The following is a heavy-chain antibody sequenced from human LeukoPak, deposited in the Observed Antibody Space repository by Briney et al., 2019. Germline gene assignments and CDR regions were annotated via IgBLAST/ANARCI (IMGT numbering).Heavy chain of an antibody. D-gene: IGHD3-10*01. J-gene: IGHJ5*02. CDR3: ARDPVKYSYGSGSPNWFDP. CDR2: ISAYNGNT. V-gene: IGHV1-18*01. CDR1: GYTFTSYG. Sequence: ASVKVSCKASGYTFTSYGISWVRQAPGQGLEWMGWISAYNGNTNYAQKLQGRVTMTTDTSTSTAYMELRSLRSDDTAVYYCARDPVKYSYGSGSPNWFDPWGQGTLVTVSS.